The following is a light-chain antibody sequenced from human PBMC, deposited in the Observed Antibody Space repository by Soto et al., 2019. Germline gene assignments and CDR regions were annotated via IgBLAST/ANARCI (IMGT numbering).Light chain of an antibody. CDR1: TSNIGSNY. J-gene: IGLJ1*01. CDR2: RNN. Sequence: QSVLTQPPSASGTPGQGVTISCSGSTSNIGSNYVYWYQQLPGTAPKLLIYRNNQRPSGVPDRFPGSKSGTSASLAISGLRSDDEADYFYATWDDSLNGFYVFGTGTKVTVL. V-gene: IGLV1-47*01. CDR3: ATWDDSLNGFYV.